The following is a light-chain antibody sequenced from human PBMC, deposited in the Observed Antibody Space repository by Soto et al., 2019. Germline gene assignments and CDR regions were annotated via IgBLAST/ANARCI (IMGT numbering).Light chain of an antibody. CDR1: QNIRNS. V-gene: IGKV3-11*01. CDR3: QQRSNWPLT. CDR2: DAS. Sequence: EIVLAQSPVTLALSPWERATLSCMASQNIRNSLAWYQQKPGQAPRLLIYDASNRASGIPARFSGSGSGTDFTLTISSLEPEDFAVYYCQQRSNWPLTFGGGTKVDI. J-gene: IGKJ4*01.